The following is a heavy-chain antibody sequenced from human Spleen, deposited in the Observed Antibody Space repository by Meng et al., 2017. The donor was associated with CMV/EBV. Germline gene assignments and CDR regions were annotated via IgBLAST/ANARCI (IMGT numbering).Heavy chain of an antibody. CDR2: ISNDGNNK. J-gene: IGHJ4*02. Sequence: GESLKISCAASGFTFTIYAIHWVRQAPGEGLEWVAIISNDGNNKYYADSVKGRFTISRDNSNNTAYLQMNSLRTEDTAVYYCGTVIPDANEKVYWGQGMLVTVSS. CDR1: GFTFTIYA. CDR3: GTVIPDANEKVY. D-gene: IGHD2-2*01. V-gene: IGHV3-30-3*01.